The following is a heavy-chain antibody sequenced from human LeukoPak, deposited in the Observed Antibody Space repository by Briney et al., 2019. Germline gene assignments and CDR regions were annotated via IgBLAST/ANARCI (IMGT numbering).Heavy chain of an antibody. CDR1: GFIFNTYG. CDR2: IRNDGSDK. CDR3: AKDRAYGQFLWGNDY. V-gene: IGHV3-30*02. D-gene: IGHD2-21*01. J-gene: IGHJ4*02. Sequence: HPGGSLRLSCAASGFIFNTYGMHWVRQALGKGLEWVAFIRNDGSDKYYAVSVKGRFTISRDNSKNTLYLQMNSLRIEDTALYYCAKDRAYGQFLWGNDYWGQGTLVTVSS.